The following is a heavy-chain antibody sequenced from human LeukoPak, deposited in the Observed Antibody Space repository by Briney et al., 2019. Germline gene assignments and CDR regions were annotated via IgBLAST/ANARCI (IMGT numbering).Heavy chain of an antibody. D-gene: IGHD1-26*01. CDR2: IYYSGST. Sequence: SETLSLTCTVSDGSINNYYWSWIRQPPGKGLERIGSIYYSGSTYYNPSLKSRVTISVDTSKNQFSLKLSSVTAADTAVYYCARPTASGKFDYWGQGTLVTVSS. V-gene: IGHV4-39*07. CDR1: DGSINNYY. J-gene: IGHJ4*02. CDR3: ARPTASGKFDY.